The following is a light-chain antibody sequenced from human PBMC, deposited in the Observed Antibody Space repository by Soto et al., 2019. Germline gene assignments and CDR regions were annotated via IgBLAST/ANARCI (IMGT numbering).Light chain of an antibody. CDR1: QSLLHITGETF. V-gene: IGKV2D-29*02. J-gene: IGKJ5*01. CDR3: MQSTQLPPT. CDR2: EVS. Sequence: VMTQTPLSLSVAPGQPASISCKSSQSLLHITGETFLFWYLQKPGQSPQLLIYEVSTRVSGVPDRFSGSGSGTDFTLEISRAETDDVGIYYCMQSTQLPPTFGQGTRPEVK.